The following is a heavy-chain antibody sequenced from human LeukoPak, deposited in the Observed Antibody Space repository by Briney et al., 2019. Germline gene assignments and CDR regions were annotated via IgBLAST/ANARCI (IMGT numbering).Heavy chain of an antibody. D-gene: IGHD4-11*01. Sequence: SETLSLTCTVSGGSISSSSYYWGWIRQPPGKGLEWIGSIYYSGSTYYNPSPKSRVTISVDTSKNQFSLKLSSVTAADTAVYYCARRPLRHDYMWSVFDPWGQGTLVTVSS. CDR1: GGSISSSSYY. CDR2: IYYSGST. CDR3: ARRPLRHDYMWSVFDP. V-gene: IGHV4-39*01. J-gene: IGHJ5*02.